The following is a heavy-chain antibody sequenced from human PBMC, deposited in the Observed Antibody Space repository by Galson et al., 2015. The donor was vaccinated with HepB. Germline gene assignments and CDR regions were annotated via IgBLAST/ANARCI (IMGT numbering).Heavy chain of an antibody. D-gene: IGHD4-23*01. Sequence: SVKVSCKASGGTFSSYAISWVRQAPGQGLEWMGGIIPIFGTANYAQKFRGRVTITADESTSTAYMELSSLRSEDTAVYYCARSDYGGNRRSEGMDVWGQGTTVTVSS. CDR3: ARSDYGGNRRSEGMDV. CDR1: GGTFSSYA. J-gene: IGHJ6*02. V-gene: IGHV1-69*13. CDR2: IIPIFGTA.